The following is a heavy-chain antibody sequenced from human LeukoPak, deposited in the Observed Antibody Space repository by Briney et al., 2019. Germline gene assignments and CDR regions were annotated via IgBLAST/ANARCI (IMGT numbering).Heavy chain of an antibody. CDR3: ARSSGYVLYFDY. D-gene: IGHD5-12*01. J-gene: IGHJ4*02. V-gene: IGHV4-59*01. CDR2: IYYSGNT. Sequence: PSETLSLTCTVSGGSISDYYWSWIRQPPGKGLEWIGYIYYSGNTNYNPSLKSRVTISIDTSKNQFSLKLSSVTAADTAVYYCARSSGYVLYFDYWGQGSLVTVS. CDR1: GGSISDYY.